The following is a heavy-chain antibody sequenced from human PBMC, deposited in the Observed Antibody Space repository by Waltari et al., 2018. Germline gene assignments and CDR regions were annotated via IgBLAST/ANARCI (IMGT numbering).Heavy chain of an antibody. D-gene: IGHD2-8*01. V-gene: IGHV4-38-2*01. CDR2: IYHSGST. J-gene: IGHJ4*02. CDR3: ARTGFNGLF. CDR1: GYSISSGYY. Sequence: QVQLQESGPGLVKPSETLSLTCAVSGYSISSGYYWGWIRQPPGKGLEWIGSIYHSGSTYYNPSLNGRVTISVDTAKNQFSLRLSSVTAADTAVYYCARTGFNGLFWGQGTLVTVSS.